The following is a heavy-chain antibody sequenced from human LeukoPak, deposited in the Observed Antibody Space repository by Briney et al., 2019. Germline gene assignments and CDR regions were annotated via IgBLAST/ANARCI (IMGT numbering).Heavy chain of an antibody. Sequence: SETLSLTCTVSGGSISSYYWSWIRQPAGKGLEWIGRIYTSGSTNYNPSLKSRVTMSVDTSKNQFSLKLSSVTAADTAVYYCARGLVVPAAITEAPGYYYYYYMDVWGKGTTVTVSS. J-gene: IGHJ6*03. CDR3: ARGLVVPAAITEAPGYYYYYYMDV. CDR2: IYTSGST. CDR1: GGSISSYY. V-gene: IGHV4-4*07. D-gene: IGHD2-2*02.